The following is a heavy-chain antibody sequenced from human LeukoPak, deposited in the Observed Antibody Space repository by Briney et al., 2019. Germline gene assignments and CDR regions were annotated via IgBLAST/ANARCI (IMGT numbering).Heavy chain of an antibody. CDR1: GFTFDDYA. J-gene: IGHJ4*02. V-gene: IGHV3-9*01. D-gene: IGHD1-26*01. Sequence: GRSLRLSCAASGFTFDDYAMHWVRQAPGKGLEWVSGISWNSGSIGYADSVKGRFTISRDNAKNSLYLQMNSLRAEDTAVYYCARDRGAAFDYWGQGTLVTVSS. CDR3: ARDRGAAFDY. CDR2: ISWNSGSI.